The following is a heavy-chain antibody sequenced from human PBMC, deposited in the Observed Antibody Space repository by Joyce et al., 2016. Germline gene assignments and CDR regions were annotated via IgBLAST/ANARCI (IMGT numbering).Heavy chain of an antibody. Sequence: QVQLQQWGAGLLRPSETLSLTCAIYGGSISGHYWTWIRQSPGKGLEWIGEINHSGSTNYNPSLKSRITISLDKSKTQFSLKVRSVSAADTAVYYCVGRSASSWYGMDVWGQGTTVTVSS. D-gene: IGHD6-13*01. CDR3: VGRSASSWYGMDV. CDR2: INHSGST. J-gene: IGHJ6*02. CDR1: GGSISGHY. V-gene: IGHV4-34*01.